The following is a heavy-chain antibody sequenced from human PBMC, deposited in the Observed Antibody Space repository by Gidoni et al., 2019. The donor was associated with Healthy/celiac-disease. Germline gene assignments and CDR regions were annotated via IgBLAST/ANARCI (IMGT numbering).Heavy chain of an antibody. V-gene: IGHV4-34*01. Sequence: QVQLQQWGAGLLKPSETLSLTFAVYGGSFSGYYWSWIRQPPGKGLEWIGEINHSGSTNYNPPLKSRVTISVDTSKNQFSLKLSSVTAADTAVYYCASSGLRAAMVTYYWGQGTLVTVSS. J-gene: IGHJ4*02. CDR3: ASSGLRAAMVTYY. CDR1: GGSFSGYY. D-gene: IGHD5-18*01. CDR2: INHSGST.